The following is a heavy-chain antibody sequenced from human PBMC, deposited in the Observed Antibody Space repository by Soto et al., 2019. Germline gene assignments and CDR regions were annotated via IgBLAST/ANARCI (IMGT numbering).Heavy chain of an antibody. CDR3: ARLSWGSYIYYYYGMDV. J-gene: IGHJ6*02. CDR1: GGSISSSSYY. Sequence: PSETLSLTCTVSGGSISSSSYYWGWIRQPPGKGLEWIGSIYYSGSTYYNPSLKSRVTISVDTSKNQFSLKLSSVTAADTAVYYCARLSWGSYIYYYYGMDVWGQGTTVTVSS. CDR2: IYYSGST. V-gene: IGHV4-39*01. D-gene: IGHD1-26*01.